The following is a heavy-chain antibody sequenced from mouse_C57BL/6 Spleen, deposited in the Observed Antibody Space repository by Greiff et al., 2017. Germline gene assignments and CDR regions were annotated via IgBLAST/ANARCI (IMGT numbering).Heavy chain of an antibody. Sequence: QVQLQQPGAELVKPGASVKMSCKASGYTFTSYWITWVKQRPGQGLEWIGDIYPGSGSTNYNEKFKSKATLTVDTSSSTAYMQLSSLTSEDSAVYYCARGNYYGRRGAIDYWGQGTSVTVSS. D-gene: IGHD1-1*01. V-gene: IGHV1-55*01. CDR1: GYTFTSYW. CDR3: ARGNYYGRRGAIDY. CDR2: IYPGSGST. J-gene: IGHJ4*01.